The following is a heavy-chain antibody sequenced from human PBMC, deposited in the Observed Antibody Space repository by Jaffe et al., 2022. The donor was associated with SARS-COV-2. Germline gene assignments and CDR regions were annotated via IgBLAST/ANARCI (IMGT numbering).Heavy chain of an antibody. CDR1: GGSISSYY. CDR2: IYYSGST. V-gene: IGHV4-59*01. J-gene: IGHJ6*02. D-gene: IGHD6-6*01. CDR3: ARDKAARRGSGYYGMDV. Sequence: QVQLQESGPGLVKPSETLSLTCTVSGGSISSYYWSWIRQPPGKGLEWIGYIYYSGSTNYNPSLKSRVTISVDTSKNQFSLKLSSVTAADTAVYYCARDKAARRGSGYYGMDVWGQGTTVTVSS.